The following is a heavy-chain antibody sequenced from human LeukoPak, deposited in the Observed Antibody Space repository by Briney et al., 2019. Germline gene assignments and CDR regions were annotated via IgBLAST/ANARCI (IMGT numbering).Heavy chain of an antibody. CDR3: ARGIWEMATIPYWYFDI. Sequence: SETLSLTCAVYGVSFSGYYWSWLRQPPGKGLEWIGRISTSGSTNYNPSLKSRVTMSVDTSKNQFSLKLSSVTAADTALYYCARGIWEMATIPYWYFDIWGRGTLVTVSS. CDR1: GVSFSGYY. J-gene: IGHJ2*01. CDR2: ISTSGST. V-gene: IGHV4-59*10. D-gene: IGHD5-24*01.